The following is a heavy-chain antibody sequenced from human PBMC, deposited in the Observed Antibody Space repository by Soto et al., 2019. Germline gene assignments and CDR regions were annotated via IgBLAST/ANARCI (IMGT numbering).Heavy chain of an antibody. V-gene: IGHV1-18*01. Sequence: QVQLVQSGAEVKKPGASVKVSCKASGYTFTSYGISWVRQAPGQGLEWMGWIGAYNGNTNYAQKLQGRVTMTTDTSTSTAYMELRSLRSDDTAVYYCARDRAGSGYYYHPEWESWGQGTLVTVSS. D-gene: IGHD3-22*01. CDR2: IGAYNGNT. CDR1: GYTFTSYG. CDR3: ARDRAGSGYYYHPEWES. J-gene: IGHJ4*02.